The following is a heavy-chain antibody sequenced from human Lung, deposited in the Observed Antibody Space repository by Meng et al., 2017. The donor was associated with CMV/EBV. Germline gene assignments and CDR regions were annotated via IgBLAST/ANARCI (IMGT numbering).Heavy chain of an antibody. CDR1: GYPFTNEG. J-gene: IGHJ4*02. V-gene: IGHV1-18*01. D-gene: IGHD3-3*01. CDR2: INAYNGDT. CDR3: ARVEVVITSGDY. Sequence: QAMVVESGCEVKKPVACVKVTYKASGYPFTNEGIPWVRQAPGQGLEWIGCINAYNGDTNYAQTIQGRATMTTGTSTGTAYVVLRSLSADDTAVYYCARVEVVITSGDYWGQGTLVTVSS.